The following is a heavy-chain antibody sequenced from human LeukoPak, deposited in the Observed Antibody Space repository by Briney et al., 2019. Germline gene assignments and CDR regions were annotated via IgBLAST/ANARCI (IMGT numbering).Heavy chain of an antibody. J-gene: IGHJ4*02. CDR3: ARGNTVTTDYFDY. CDR2: IYYSGST. D-gene: IGHD4-17*01. CDR1: GGSISSGGYY. Sequence: SETLSLTCTVSGGSISSGGYYWSWIRQHPGKGLEWIGYIYYSGSTCYNPSLKSRVTISVDTSKNQFSLKLSSVTAADTAVYYCARGNTVTTDYFDYWGQGTLVTVSS. V-gene: IGHV4-31*03.